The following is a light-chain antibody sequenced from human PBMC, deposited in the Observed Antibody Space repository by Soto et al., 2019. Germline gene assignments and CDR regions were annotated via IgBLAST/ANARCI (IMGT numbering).Light chain of an antibody. Sequence: DIQMTQSPSTLSASVGDRVIITCRASQSISSWLAWYQQKPGKAPKLLIYAASTLQSGVPSRFSGSGSGTDFTLTISSLQPDDFATYYCQQYNSYSGTFGQGTKVDIK. V-gene: IGKV1-5*01. CDR2: AAS. CDR3: QQYNSYSGT. J-gene: IGKJ1*01. CDR1: QSISSW.